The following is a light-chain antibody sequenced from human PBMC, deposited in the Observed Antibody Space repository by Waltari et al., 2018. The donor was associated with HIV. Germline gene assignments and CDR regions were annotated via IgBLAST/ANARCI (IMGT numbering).Light chain of an antibody. V-gene: IGLV3-19*01. CDR2: GKN. Sequence: SSELTQDPAVSVALGQTVRITSQGDSIRPYHASWYQQKPGQAPVLVFFGKNNRPSGIPDRFSGSTSGNTASLTITGAQAEDEADYYCNSRDSSGDLYVFGTATKVTVL. J-gene: IGLJ1*01. CDR3: NSRDSSGDLYV. CDR1: SIRPYH.